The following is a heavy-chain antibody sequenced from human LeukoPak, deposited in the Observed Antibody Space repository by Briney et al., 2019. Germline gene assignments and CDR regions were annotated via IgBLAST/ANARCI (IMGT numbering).Heavy chain of an antibody. CDR1: GFTFSSYA. CDR3: ARMSSGSSFDY. J-gene: IGHJ4*02. CDR2: ISGSGGGT. D-gene: IGHD1-26*01. V-gene: IGHV3-23*01. Sequence: PGGSLRLSSAASGFTFSSYAMSWVRQAPGKGLEWVSAISGSGGGTYYADSVKGRFTISRDNSKNTLYLQMNSLRAEDTAVYYCARMSSGSSFDYWGQGTLVTVSS.